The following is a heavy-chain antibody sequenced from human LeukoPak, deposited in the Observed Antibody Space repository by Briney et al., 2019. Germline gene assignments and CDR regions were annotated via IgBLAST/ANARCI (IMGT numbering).Heavy chain of an antibody. J-gene: IGHJ4*02. CDR2: IYYSRST. Sequence: SETLSLTCTVSGGSISNYYWSWIRQPPGKGLEWIGHIYYSRSTNYNPSLKSRVIISLDTSKNQFSLKLSSVTAADTAMYYCARGIVVVTATEYYFDYWGQGTLVTVSS. D-gene: IGHD2-21*02. CDR1: GGSISNYY. CDR3: ARGIVVVTATEYYFDY. V-gene: IGHV4-59*01.